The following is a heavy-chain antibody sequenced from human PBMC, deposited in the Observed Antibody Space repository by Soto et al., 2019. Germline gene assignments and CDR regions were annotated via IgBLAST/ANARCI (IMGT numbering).Heavy chain of an antibody. J-gene: IGHJ6*02. D-gene: IGHD6-13*01. V-gene: IGHV4-59*01. Sequence: PWGTLSLTATVSVGSISIYYWSWIRRPPGKGLEWIGYIYYSGSTNYNPSLKSRVTISVDKSKNQFSLKLSSVTAADTDVYYCARDLSWPLGNYSYYYGMDVWGPGTTVTVSS. CDR2: IYYSGST. CDR1: VGSISIYY. CDR3: ARDLSWPLGNYSYYYGMDV.